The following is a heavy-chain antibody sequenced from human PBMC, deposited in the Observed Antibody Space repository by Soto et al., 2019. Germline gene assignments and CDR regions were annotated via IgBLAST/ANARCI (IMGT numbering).Heavy chain of an antibody. CDR1: GFIFSNHG. D-gene: IGHD3-16*01. CDR2: ISHDGNNK. CDR3: AKSHGGNI. V-gene: IGHV3-30*18. Sequence: QVQLVESGGGVVQPGRSLRLSCVVSGFIFSNHGMHWVRQAPGKGLEWVAVISHDGNNKYYVDSVKGRFTISRDNSKNTLYLQMNSLRAEDTAMYYCAKSHGGNIWGQGTMVTVSS. J-gene: IGHJ3*02.